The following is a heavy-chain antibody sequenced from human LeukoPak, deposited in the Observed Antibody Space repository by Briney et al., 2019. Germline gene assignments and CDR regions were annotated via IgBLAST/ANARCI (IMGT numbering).Heavy chain of an antibody. J-gene: IGHJ4*02. CDR3: NTFNWSSPFDY. D-gene: IGHD1-20*01. CDR1: GFTFSDAW. V-gene: IGHV3-15*01. CDR2: IRSKTSGGTT. Sequence: GGSLRLSCTASGFTFSDAWVTWVRQAPGKGLEWVGRIRSKTSGGTTDYAAPVNGRFTISRDDSKNTIFLQMNSLKTEDTAVYYCNTFNWSSPFDYWGQGTLVTVSS.